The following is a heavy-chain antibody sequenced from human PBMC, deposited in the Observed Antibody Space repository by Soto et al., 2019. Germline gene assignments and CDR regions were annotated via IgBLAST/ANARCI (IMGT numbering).Heavy chain of an antibody. CDR2: IWFDGSNK. J-gene: IGHJ4*02. CDR3: ARLWFYYFDY. V-gene: IGHV3-33*01. Sequence: PGGSLRLSCAASGFIFSTYGMHWVRQAPGKGLEWVAVIWFDGSNKYYADSVKGRFTISRDNAKNSLYLQMNSLRAEDTAVYYCARLWFYYFDYWGQGTLVTVSS. D-gene: IGHD3-10*01. CDR1: GFIFSTYG.